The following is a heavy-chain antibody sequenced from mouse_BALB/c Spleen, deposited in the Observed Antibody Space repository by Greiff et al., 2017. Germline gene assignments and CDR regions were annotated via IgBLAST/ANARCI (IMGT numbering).Heavy chain of an antibody. Sequence: EVQRVESGGGLVKPGGSLKLSCAASGFTFSSYAMSWVRQTPEKRLEWVASISSGGSTYYPDSVKGRFTISRDNARNILYLQMSSLRSEDTAMYYCARGPYFDYWGQGTTLTVSS. CDR2: ISSGGST. CDR1: GFTFSSYA. CDR3: ARGPYFDY. V-gene: IGHV5-6-5*01. J-gene: IGHJ2*01.